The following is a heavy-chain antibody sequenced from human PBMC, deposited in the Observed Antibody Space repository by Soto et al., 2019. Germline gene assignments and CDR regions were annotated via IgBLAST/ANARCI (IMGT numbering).Heavy chain of an antibody. CDR3: AKKNKEGDWFDP. CDR1: GYTLTELS. V-gene: IGHV1-24*01. CDR2: FDPEDGET. Sequence: ASVRVSCKVSGYTLTELSMHWVRQAPGKGLEWMGGFDPEDGETIYAQKFQGRVTMTEDTSTDTAYMELSSLRSEDTAVYYCAKKNKEGDWFDPWGQGTRVTVSS. J-gene: IGHJ5*02.